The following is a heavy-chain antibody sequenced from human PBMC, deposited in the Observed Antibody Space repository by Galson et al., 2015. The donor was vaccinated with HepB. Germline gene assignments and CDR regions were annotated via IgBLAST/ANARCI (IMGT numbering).Heavy chain of an antibody. CDR3: ARRVDTAMGEPLHF. D-gene: IGHD5-18*01. Sequence: SLRLSCAASGFTFSGYGMHWVRQAPGKGLEWVAVIWYDGSNRYYADPVKGRFTISRDNSRNTLYLQMNSLRAEDTAVYYCARRVDTAMGEPLHFWGPGTMVTVSS. J-gene: IGHJ3*01. V-gene: IGHV3-33*08. CDR2: IWYDGSNR. CDR1: GFTFSGYG.